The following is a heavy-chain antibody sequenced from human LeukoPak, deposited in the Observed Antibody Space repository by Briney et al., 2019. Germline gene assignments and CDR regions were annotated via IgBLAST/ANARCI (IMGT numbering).Heavy chain of an antibody. D-gene: IGHD1-26*01. CDR3: ARVGVGATPPYYFDY. CDR2: ISTYNGNK. Sequence: ASVKVSCKASGYTFTSYGISWVRQAPGQGLEWMGWISTYNGNKNYAQNLQGRVTMTTDTATSTAYMELRSLRSDDTAVYYCARVGVGATPPYYFDYWGQGTLVTVSS. CDR1: GYTFTSYG. J-gene: IGHJ4*02. V-gene: IGHV1-18*01.